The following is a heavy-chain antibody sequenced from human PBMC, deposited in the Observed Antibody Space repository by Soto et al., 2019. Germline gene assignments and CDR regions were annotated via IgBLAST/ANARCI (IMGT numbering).Heavy chain of an antibody. CDR2: IYKNRGI. J-gene: IGHJ4*02. CDR1: GDSIRKYY. Sequence: SDTLSLTFTVSGDSIRKYYWNGIVQPPGKVLEWMVYIYKNRGINYNPYLTRRVTMSVDTSKNQVSMKLRSVTAADTVVYYCAADYHSGSYRFDFWGQGKLVTVSA. D-gene: IGHD3-10*01. V-gene: IGHV4-59*13. CDR3: AADYHSGSYRFDF.